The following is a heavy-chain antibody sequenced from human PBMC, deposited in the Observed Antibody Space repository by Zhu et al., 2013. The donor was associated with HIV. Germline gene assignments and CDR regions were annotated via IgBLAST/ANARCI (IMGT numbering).Heavy chain of an antibody. J-gene: IGHJ4*02. V-gene: IGHV4-34*01. CDR3: ARGWEDRLQFSRNPPHDY. D-gene: IGHD3-3*01. Sequence: QVQLQQWGAGLLKPSETLSLTCTVYGGSFSGYYWSWLRQPPGKGLEWIGEISHTGTTNYNPSFKSRLIMSVDTSKNQFSLKLSSVTAADTAVYYCARGWEDRLQFSRNPPHDYWGQGTLVTVSS. CDR2: ISHTGTT. CDR1: GGSFSGYY.